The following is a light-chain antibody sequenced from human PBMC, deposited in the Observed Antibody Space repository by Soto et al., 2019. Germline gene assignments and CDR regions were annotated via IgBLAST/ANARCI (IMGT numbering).Light chain of an antibody. Sequence: EIVMTQSPATLSMSPGERATLSCRASQSISINLAWYQQKPGQAPRLLIYAASTRATGIPARFSGSGSGTEFTLTISSLQSEDFAVYYCQQYNNLYTFGQGTKLEIK. CDR3: QQYNNLYT. CDR1: QSISIN. J-gene: IGKJ2*01. CDR2: AAS. V-gene: IGKV3-15*01.